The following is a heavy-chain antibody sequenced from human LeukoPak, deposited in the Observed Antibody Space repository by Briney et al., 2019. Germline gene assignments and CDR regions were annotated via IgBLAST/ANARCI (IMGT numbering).Heavy chain of an antibody. V-gene: IGHV1-69*04. CDR3: ARGRAYYYDSSGYQY. J-gene: IGHJ4*02. CDR1: GGTFSSYA. D-gene: IGHD3-22*01. CDR2: IIPIFGIA. Sequence: ASVKVSCKASGGTFSSYAISWVRQAPGQGLEWMGRIIPIFGIANYAQKFQGRVTITADKSTSTAYMELSSLRSEDTAVYYCARGRAYYYDSSGYQYWDQGTLVTVSS.